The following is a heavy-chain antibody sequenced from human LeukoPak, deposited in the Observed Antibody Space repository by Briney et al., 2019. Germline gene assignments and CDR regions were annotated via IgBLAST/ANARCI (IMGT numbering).Heavy chain of an antibody. CDR1: GYTFTSYG. CDR3: ARGNRRYCSSTSCLDFDY. J-gene: IGHJ4*02. D-gene: IGHD2-2*01. CDR2: ISAYNGNT. Sequence: GASVKVSCKASGYTFTSYGISWVRQAPGQGLEWMGWISAYNGNTNYAQKLQGRVTMTTDTSTSTAYMELRSLRSDDTAVYYCARGNRRYCSSTSCLDFDYWGQGTLVTVSS. V-gene: IGHV1-18*01.